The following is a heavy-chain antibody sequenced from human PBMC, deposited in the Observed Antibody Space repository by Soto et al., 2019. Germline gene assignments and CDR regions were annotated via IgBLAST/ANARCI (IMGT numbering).Heavy chain of an antibody. V-gene: IGHV1-8*01. CDR2: MNPNSGNT. J-gene: IGHJ6*03. CDR3: ARGPKRYCSGGSCYSLYYYYYMDV. D-gene: IGHD2-15*01. CDR1: GYTFTSYD. Sequence: QVQLVQSGAEVKKPGASVKVSCKASGYTFTSYDINWVRQATGQGLEWMGWMNPNSGNTGYAQKAQARVTMTRHTSISTAYMELSSLRSEDTAVYYCARGPKRYCSGGSCYSLYYYYYMDVWGKGTTVTVSS.